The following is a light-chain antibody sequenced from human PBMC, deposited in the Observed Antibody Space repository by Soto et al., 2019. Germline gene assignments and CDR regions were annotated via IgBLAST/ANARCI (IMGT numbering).Light chain of an antibody. Sequence: IQMTQSPSSVSASVGDRVTMTCRASQGVGGWFAWYQQKPGKVPKLLIYATSSLHSGVPSRFSGSGSGTDFTLSISSLQPEDFATYYCQQTHSLPLSFGPGTKVDIK. CDR2: ATS. V-gene: IGKV1-12*01. CDR1: QGVGGW. J-gene: IGKJ3*01. CDR3: QQTHSLPLS.